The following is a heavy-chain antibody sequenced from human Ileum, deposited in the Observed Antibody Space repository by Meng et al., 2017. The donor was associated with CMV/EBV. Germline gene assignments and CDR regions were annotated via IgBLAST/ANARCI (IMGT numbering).Heavy chain of an antibody. Sequence: ETLSLTCTVSGGSVTSGSFYWTWVRQTPGKGLEWVSSISSSSSYIYYADSVKGRFTISRDNAKNSLYLQMNSLRAEDTAVYYCARGGYCSSTSCPSPFDPWGQGTLVTVSS. CDR3: ARGGYCSSTSCPSPFDP. CDR2: ISSSSSYI. CDR1: GGSVTSGS. D-gene: IGHD2-2*01. V-gene: IGHV3-21*01. J-gene: IGHJ5*02.